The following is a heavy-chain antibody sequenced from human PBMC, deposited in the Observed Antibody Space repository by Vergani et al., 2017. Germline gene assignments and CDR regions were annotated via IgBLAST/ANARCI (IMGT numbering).Heavy chain of an antibody. D-gene: IGHD6-13*01. CDR2: MNPNSGNT. Sequence: QVQLVQSGVEVKKPGASVKVSCKASGYTFSSYDINWVRQATGQGLEWMGWMNPNSGNTGYAQKFQGRVTMTRNTSIRTAYMELSSLGSEDTAVYYCARGRGGSGGYVPAYYMDVWGKGTTVTVSS. CDR1: GYTFSSYD. J-gene: IGHJ6*03. CDR3: ARGRGGSGGYVPAYYMDV. V-gene: IGHV1-8*01.